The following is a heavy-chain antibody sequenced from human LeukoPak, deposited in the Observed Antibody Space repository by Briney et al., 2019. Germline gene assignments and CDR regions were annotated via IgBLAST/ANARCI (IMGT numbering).Heavy chain of an antibody. V-gene: IGHV3-30*04. CDR2: MSFDGSHE. CDR3: ARGGKCSDGKCYLIDY. Sequence: GRSLRLSCAASGLTFSNSAMHWVRQAPGKGLEWVAIMSFDGSHERYGDSVKGRFTLSRDNSKNTLYLQINSLRTEDTAVYYCARGGKCSDGKCYLIDYWGQGTLVTVSS. CDR1: GLTFSNSA. D-gene: IGHD2-15*01. J-gene: IGHJ4*02.